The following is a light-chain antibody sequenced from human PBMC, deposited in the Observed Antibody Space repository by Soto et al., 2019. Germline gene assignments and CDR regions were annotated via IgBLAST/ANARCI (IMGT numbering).Light chain of an antibody. J-gene: IGLJ2*01. CDR3: AAWDDNLNGPV. CDR1: NSNVGVNA. Sequence: QSVLTQPPSASGTPGQRVTISCSGSNSNVGVNAVNWYQQLPGTAPKLLIYTTNQRPSGVPDRFSGSKSGTSASLAISGLQSEDEADYYCAAWDDNLNGPVFGGGTKLTVL. V-gene: IGLV1-44*01. CDR2: TTN.